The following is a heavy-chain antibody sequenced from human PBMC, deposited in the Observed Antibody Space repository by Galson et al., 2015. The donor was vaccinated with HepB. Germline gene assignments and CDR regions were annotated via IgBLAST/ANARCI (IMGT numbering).Heavy chain of an antibody. V-gene: IGHV1-69*02. CDR2: IRPIIRLT. CDR3: VTAREGGWGYFDH. J-gene: IGHJ4*02. Sequence: SVKVSCKASGGTFNRYTINWVRQAPGQGLEWMGRIRPIIRLTNYAQKFKGRVTIIADNSTTTAYMALSSLRSEDTAVYYCVTAREGGWGYFDHWGQGSLVTVSS. CDR1: GGTFNRYT. D-gene: IGHD3-16*01.